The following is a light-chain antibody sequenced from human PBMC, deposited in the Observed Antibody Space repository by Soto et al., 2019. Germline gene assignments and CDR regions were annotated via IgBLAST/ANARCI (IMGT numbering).Light chain of an antibody. CDR2: RTS. V-gene: IGLV8-61*01. Sequence: QTVVTQEPSFSVSPGRTVTVTCGLSSGSVSTNFYPSWYQQTPGQAPRTLIYRTSTRSSGVPDRFSGSILGNRAALTITGARAEDESDYYCALYMGSGIWVFGGETKVTVL. J-gene: IGLJ3*02. CDR1: SGSVSTNFY. CDR3: ALYMGSGIWV.